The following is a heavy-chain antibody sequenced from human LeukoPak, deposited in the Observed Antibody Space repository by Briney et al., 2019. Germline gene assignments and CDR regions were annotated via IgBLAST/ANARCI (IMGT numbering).Heavy chain of an antibody. CDR1: GFTFSDYF. CDR3: VRALSSSSPY. V-gene: IGHV3-11*06. Sequence: PGGSLRLSCAASGFTFSDYFMTWIRQAPGKGLEWVSYISSSSSNTNYADSVKGRFTISRDNAKNSLSLQMNSLRAEDTAVYYCVRALSSSSPYWGQGTLVTVSS. D-gene: IGHD6-6*01. J-gene: IGHJ4*02. CDR2: ISSSSSNT.